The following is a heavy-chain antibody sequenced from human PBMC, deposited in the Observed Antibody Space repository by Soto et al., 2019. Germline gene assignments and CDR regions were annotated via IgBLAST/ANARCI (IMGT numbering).Heavy chain of an antibody. CDR3: AERAGLGDAFDI. CDR1: GGSISSTNW. CDR2: SHHSGST. J-gene: IGHJ3*02. D-gene: IGHD6-19*01. Sequence: QVQLQESGPGLVKPSGTLSLTCAVSGGSISSTNWWSWVRQPPGKGLEWIGESHHSGSTNYNSSLKSRVTISLDRSKNQFSLKLSSVTAADPAVYYCAERAGLGDAFDIWGQGTMVTVSS. V-gene: IGHV4-4*02.